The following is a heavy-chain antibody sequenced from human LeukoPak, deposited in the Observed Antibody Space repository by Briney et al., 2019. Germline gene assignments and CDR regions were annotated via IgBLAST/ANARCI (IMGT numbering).Heavy chain of an antibody. CDR2: IYYSGST. D-gene: IGHD3-9*01. V-gene: IGHV4-39*01. CDR3: ARPYYDILTGYYYFDY. Sequence: SETLSLTCTVSGGSISSSSYYWGWIRQPPGKGLEWIGSIYYSGSTYYNPSLKSRVTISVDTSKNQFSLKLSSVTAADTAVYYCARPYYDILTGYYYFDYWGQGTMVTVSS. J-gene: IGHJ4*02. CDR1: GGSISSSSYY.